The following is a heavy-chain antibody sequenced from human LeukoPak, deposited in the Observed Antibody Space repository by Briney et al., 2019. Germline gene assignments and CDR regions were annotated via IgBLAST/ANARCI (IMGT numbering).Heavy chain of an antibody. V-gene: IGHV3-74*01. J-gene: IGHJ4*02. CDR3: ARVRVTQGAFDY. Sequence: GGSLRLSCAASGFSFSTQRVHWVRQAPGKGLVWVSYINIDERITGYADSVKGRFTISRDNAKNTLYLQMNSLRAEDTAVYYCARVRVTQGAFDYWGQGTLVTVSS. D-gene: IGHD4-11*01. CDR1: GFSFSTQR. CDR2: INIDERIT.